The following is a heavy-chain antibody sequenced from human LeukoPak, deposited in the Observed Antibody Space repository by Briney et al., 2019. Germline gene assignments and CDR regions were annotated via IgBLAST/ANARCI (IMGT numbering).Heavy chain of an antibody. CDR1: GFTFSSYA. CDR3: AKDQRAVLLNNNWFDP. J-gene: IGHJ5*02. D-gene: IGHD3-10*01. Sequence: PGGSLRLSCAASGFTFSSYAMSWVRQAPGKGLEWVSAISGSGGSTYYADSVKGRFTISRDNSKNTLYLQMNSLRAEDTVVYYCAKDQRAVLLNNNWFDPWGQGTLVTVSS. CDR2: ISGSGGST. V-gene: IGHV3-23*01.